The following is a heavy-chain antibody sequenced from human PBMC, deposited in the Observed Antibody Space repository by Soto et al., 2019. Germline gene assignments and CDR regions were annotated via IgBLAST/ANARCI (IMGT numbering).Heavy chain of an antibody. CDR1: GFTFSSYG. J-gene: IGHJ4*02. V-gene: IGHV3-33*01. Sequence: GVSLRLSCAASGFTFSSYGMHCVRQAPGKGLEWVAVIWYDGSNKYYADSVKGRFTISRDNSKNTLYLQMNSLRAEDTAVYYCAREGNIGRWIQPLDSWGQGTLVNVSS. CDR3: AREGNIGRWIQPLDS. D-gene: IGHD2-2*03. CDR2: IWYDGSNK.